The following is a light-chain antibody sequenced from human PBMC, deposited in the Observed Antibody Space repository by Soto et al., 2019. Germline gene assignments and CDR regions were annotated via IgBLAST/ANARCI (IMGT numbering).Light chain of an antibody. V-gene: IGKV3-20*01. CDR1: QSVSSSF. CDR3: QQYVTSPWA. CDR2: GAS. J-gene: IGKJ1*01. Sequence: EIVLTQSPGTLSLSPGEIANLSCSASQSVSSSFLAWYQQKPGQAPRLLIYGASNRATGIPDRFSGSGSGTDFTLTISRLEPEDFAVYYCQQYVTSPWAFGQGTKVDIK.